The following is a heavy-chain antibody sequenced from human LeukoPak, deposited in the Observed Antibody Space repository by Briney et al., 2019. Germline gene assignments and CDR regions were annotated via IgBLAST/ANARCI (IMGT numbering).Heavy chain of an antibody. CDR2: IIPIFGTA. D-gene: IGHD3-22*01. J-gene: IGHJ4*02. Sequence: SVKVSCKASGGTFSSYAISWVRQAPGQGLEWMGRIIPIFGTANYAQKFQVRVTITTDESTSTAYMELSSLRSEDTAVYYCARDQPLLDYYDSSGGMVDWGQGTLVTVSS. V-gene: IGHV1-69*05. CDR1: GGTFSSYA. CDR3: ARDQPLLDYYDSSGGMVD.